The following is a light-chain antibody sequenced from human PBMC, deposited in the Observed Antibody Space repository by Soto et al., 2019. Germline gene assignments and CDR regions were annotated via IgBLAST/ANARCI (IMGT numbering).Light chain of an antibody. CDR1: QDISDY. J-gene: IGKJ4*01. CDR3: QQYDIVPPT. V-gene: IGKV1-33*01. Sequence: DIQMTQSPSSLSASVGDRVTITCQASQDISDYLNWYQQKPGKGPELLIYDASNLETGVPPRFSGSGSGTDFTFTISSLQPEDIATYYCQQYDIVPPTFGGGTKLEIK. CDR2: DAS.